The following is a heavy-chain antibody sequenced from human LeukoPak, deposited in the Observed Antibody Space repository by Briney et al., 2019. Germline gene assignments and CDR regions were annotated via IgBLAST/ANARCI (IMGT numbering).Heavy chain of an antibody. Sequence: PSETLSLTYTVAGGSISSYYWSWIRQPPGKGLEWIGYIYYSGSTNYNPSLKSRVTISVDTSKNQFSLKLSSVTAADTAVYYCARHGYSSGSLAWFDPWGQGTQVTVSS. D-gene: IGHD6-19*01. CDR3: ARHGYSSGSLAWFDP. CDR2: IYYSGST. J-gene: IGHJ5*02. CDR1: GGSISSYY. V-gene: IGHV4-59*01.